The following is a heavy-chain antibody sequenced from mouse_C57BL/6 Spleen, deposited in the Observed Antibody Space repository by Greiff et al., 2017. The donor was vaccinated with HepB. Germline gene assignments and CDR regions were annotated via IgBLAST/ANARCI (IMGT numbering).Heavy chain of an antibody. J-gene: IGHJ1*03. CDR1: GYTFTSYW. Sequence: QVQLQQSGAELVRPGSSVKLSCKASGYTFTSYWLDWVKQRPGQGLEWIGNIYHSDSETHYNQKFKDKATLTVDKSSSTAYMQLSSLTSEDSAVYYCTRLRDYYGSSPYFDVWGTGTTVTVSA. CDR2: IYHSDSET. D-gene: IGHD1-1*01. CDR3: TRLRDYYGSSPYFDV. V-gene: IGHV1-61*01.